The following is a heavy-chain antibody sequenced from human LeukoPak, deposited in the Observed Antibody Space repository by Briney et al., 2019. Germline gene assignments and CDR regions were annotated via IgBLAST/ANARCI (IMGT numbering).Heavy chain of an antibody. J-gene: IGHJ5*02. Sequence: PSETLSLTCTVSGGSISSSSYYWGWIRQPPGKGLEWIGSIYYSGSTYYNPSLKSRVTISVDTSKNQFSLKLSSVTAADTAVYYCARWGVGSPRSYNWFDPWGQGTLVTVSS. CDR1: GGSISSSSYY. V-gene: IGHV4-39*01. CDR2: IYYSGST. CDR3: ARWGVGSPRSYNWFDP. D-gene: IGHD2-15*01.